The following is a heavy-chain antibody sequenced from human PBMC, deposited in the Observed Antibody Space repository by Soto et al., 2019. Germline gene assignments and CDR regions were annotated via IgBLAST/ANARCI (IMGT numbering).Heavy chain of an antibody. J-gene: IGHJ6*03. CDR3: AAGCSSTSCYMGNPGYYYYYYMDV. CDR1: GFTFSSYA. V-gene: IGHV3-23*01. D-gene: IGHD2-2*02. Sequence: GGSLRLSCAASGFTFSSYAMSWVRQAPGKGLEWVSAISGSGGSTYYADSVKGRFTISRDNSKNTLYLQMNSLRAEDTAVYYCAAGCSSTSCYMGNPGYYYYYYMDVWGKGTTVTVSS. CDR2: ISGSGGST.